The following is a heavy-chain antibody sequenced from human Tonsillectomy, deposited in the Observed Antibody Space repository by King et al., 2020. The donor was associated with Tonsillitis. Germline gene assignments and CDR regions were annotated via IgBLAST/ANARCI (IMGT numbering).Heavy chain of an antibody. D-gene: IGHD6-19*01. Sequence: VQLQESGPGLVKPSETLSLTCTVSVCSLSSHHWSWVWHAPGKGLEWIGNLSYSGSTKYNPPPKRRVTISGDTAKNQFSLKLSSSTAADTAVYFCAGTRSSAFYYDFWGQGSLVTVSS. CDR3: AGTRSSAFYYDF. CDR2: LSYSGST. V-gene: IGHV4-59*11. CDR1: VCSLSSHH. J-gene: IGHJ4*02.